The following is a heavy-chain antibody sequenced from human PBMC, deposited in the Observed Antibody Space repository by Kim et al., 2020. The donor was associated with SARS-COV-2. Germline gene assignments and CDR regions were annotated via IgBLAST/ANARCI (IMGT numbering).Heavy chain of an antibody. CDR3: ARDEVEQQLVGRSSDAFDI. CDR2: ISSSGSTI. D-gene: IGHD6-13*01. CDR1: GFTFSSYE. V-gene: IGHV3-48*03. Sequence: GGSLRLSCAASGFTFSSYEMNWVRQAPGKGLEWVSYISSSGSTIYYADSVKGRFTISRDNAKNSLYLQMNSLRAEDTAVYYCARDEVEQQLVGRSSDAFDIWGQGTMVTVSS. J-gene: IGHJ3*02.